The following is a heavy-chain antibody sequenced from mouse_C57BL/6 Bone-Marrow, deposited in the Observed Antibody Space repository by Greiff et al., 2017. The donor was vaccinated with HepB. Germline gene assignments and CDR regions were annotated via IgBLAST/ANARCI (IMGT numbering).Heavy chain of an antibody. D-gene: IGHD1-1*01. Sequence: EVKLMESGGGLVQPGGSLKLSCAASGFTFSDYGMAWVRQAPRKGPEWVAFISNLAYSIYYADTVTGRFTISRENAKNTLYLEMSSLRSEDTAMYYCARLGYYGSSYYWYFDVWGTGTTVTVSS. CDR2: ISNLAYSI. J-gene: IGHJ1*03. CDR1: GFTFSDYG. CDR3: ARLGYYGSSYYWYFDV. V-gene: IGHV5-15*01.